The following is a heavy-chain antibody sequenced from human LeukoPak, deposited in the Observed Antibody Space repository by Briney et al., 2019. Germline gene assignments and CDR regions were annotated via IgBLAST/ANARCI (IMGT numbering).Heavy chain of an antibody. V-gene: IGHV3-7*03. Sequence: GGSLRLSCAVSGFSFSNYWMSWVRQAPGKGLEWVANIKHDGSDKYYVDSVKGRFTISRDNSKNTLYLQMNSLRAEDTAMYYCARGHSSGNPDPFDYWGQGTLVIVSS. J-gene: IGHJ4*02. CDR2: IKHDGSDK. D-gene: IGHD6-19*01. CDR1: GFSFSNYW. CDR3: ARGHSSGNPDPFDY.